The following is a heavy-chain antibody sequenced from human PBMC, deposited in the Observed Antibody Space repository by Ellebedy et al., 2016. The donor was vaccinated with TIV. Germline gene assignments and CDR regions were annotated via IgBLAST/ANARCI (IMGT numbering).Heavy chain of an antibody. CDR1: GYTFTSYY. J-gene: IGHJ5*02. CDR2: INPSGGST. D-gene: IGHD3-22*01. V-gene: IGHV1-46*01. CDR3: ARGLPVAVPGEGWFDP. Sequence: AASVKVSCKASGYTFTSYYMHWVRQAPGQGLEWMGIINPSGGSTSYPQKFQGRVTMTRDTSTSSVYMEMSRLGSEDTAVYYCARGLPVAVPGEGWFDPWGQGTLVTVSS.